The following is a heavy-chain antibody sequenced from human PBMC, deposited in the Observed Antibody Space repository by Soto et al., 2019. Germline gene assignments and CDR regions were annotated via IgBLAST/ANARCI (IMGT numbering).Heavy chain of an antibody. CDR3: ARSIRGPRRFNGMDV. CDR1: GFSLTSPGMC. J-gene: IGHJ6*02. D-gene: IGHD1-20*01. Sequence: PTLVNPTETLTLTCTFSGFSLTSPGMCVSWIRQSPGKALEWLALIERDIDDKYYSTSLKTRLTISKDTRKNQVILTLANMESADKATYYCARSIRGPRRFNGMDVWGQGTTVTVSS. V-gene: IGHV2-70*13. CDR2: IERDIDDK.